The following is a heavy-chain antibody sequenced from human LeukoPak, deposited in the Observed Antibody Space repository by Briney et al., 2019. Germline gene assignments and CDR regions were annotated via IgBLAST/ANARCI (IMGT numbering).Heavy chain of an antibody. V-gene: IGHV4-31*03. CDR3: ARATHVDYGDLADGFDI. Sequence: SETLSLTCSVSGGSISRGGYYWSWLRQHPGTGLEWIGYIYYSGSTYYNPSLESRVTISIDTSKNQFSLKLSSVTAADTAAYYCARATHVDYGDLADGFDIWGQGTMVTVSS. CDR2: IYYSGST. D-gene: IGHD4-17*01. CDR1: GGSISRGGYY. J-gene: IGHJ3*02.